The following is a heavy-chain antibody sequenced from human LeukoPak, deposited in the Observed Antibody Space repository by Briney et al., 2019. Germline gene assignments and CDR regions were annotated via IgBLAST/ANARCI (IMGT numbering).Heavy chain of an antibody. J-gene: IGHJ6*02. Sequence: ASVKVSCKASGYTFTSYGISWVRQAPEQGLEWRGRISAYNGNTNYAQKLQGRVTMTTDTSTSTAYMELRSLRSDDTAVYYCARDHDEVPAAIRYYYYGMDAWGQGTTVTVSS. V-gene: IGHV1-18*01. CDR1: GYTFTSYG. CDR3: ARDHDEVPAAIRYYYYGMDA. CDR2: ISAYNGNT. D-gene: IGHD2-2*01.